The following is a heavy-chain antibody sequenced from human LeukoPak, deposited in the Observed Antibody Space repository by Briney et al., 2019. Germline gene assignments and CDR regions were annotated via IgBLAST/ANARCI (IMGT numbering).Heavy chain of an antibody. J-gene: IGHJ4*02. CDR1: GYTFTSYY. V-gene: IGHV1-46*01. Sequence: ASVKVSCKASGYTFTSYYMHWVRQAPGQGLEWMGIINPSGGSTSYAQKFEGRVTMTRDTSTGRVYMELSSLRSEDTAVYYCARDRSRAADYWGQGTLVTVSS. CDR2: INPSGGST. CDR3: ARDRSRAADY.